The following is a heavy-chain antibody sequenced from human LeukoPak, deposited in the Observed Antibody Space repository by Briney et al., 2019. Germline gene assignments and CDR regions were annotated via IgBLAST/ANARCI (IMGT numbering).Heavy chain of an antibody. CDR2: INPNSGGT. Sequence: ASVKVSCKASGYTFTGYYMHWVRQAPGQGLEWMGWINPNSGGTNYAQNFQGRVTMTRDTSISTAYMELSRLRSDDTAVYYCARNSGSHTRHYYYYMDVWGKGTTVTVSS. V-gene: IGHV1-2*02. J-gene: IGHJ6*03. CDR3: ARNSGSHTRHYYYYMDV. CDR1: GYTFTGYY. D-gene: IGHD1-26*01.